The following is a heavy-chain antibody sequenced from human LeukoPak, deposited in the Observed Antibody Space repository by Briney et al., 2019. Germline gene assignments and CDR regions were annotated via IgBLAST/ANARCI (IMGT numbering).Heavy chain of an antibody. CDR2: INHSGST. D-gene: IGHD3-22*01. Sequence: SETLSLTCTVYGGSLSDYYWSWIRQPPGKGLEWIGEINHSGSTNYNPSLKSRVTISVDTSKNQFSLKLRSVTAADTAVYYCASRLRGSSGYYSGFDYWGQGTLVTVSS. CDR3: ASRLRGSSGYYSGFDY. J-gene: IGHJ4*02. V-gene: IGHV4-34*01. CDR1: GGSLSDYY.